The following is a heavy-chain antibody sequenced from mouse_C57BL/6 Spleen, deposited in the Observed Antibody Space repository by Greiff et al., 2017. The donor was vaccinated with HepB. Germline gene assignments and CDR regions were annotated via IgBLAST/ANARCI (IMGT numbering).Heavy chain of an antibody. V-gene: IGHV5-17*01. J-gene: IGHJ2*01. CDR2: ISSGSSTI. D-gene: IGHD1-1*01. CDR3: ARSRYYGSSFNFDY. Sequence: EVQVVESGGGLVKPGGSLKLSCAASGFTFSDYGMHWVRQAPEKGLEWVAYISSGSSTIYYADTVKGRFTISRDNAKNTLFLQMTSLRSEDTAMYYCARSRYYGSSFNFDYWGQGTTLTVSS. CDR1: GFTFSDYG.